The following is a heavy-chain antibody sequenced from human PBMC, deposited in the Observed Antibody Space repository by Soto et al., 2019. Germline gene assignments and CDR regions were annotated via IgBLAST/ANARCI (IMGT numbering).Heavy chain of an antibody. Sequence: ASVKVSCKASGYTFTSSGISWLRQAPGQGLEWMGWISAYNGNTNYAQKLQGRVTMTTDTSTSTAYMELRSLRSDDTAVYYCARSSYSSGWYGVGHYYYYGMDVWGQGTTVTVSS. V-gene: IGHV1-18*01. J-gene: IGHJ6*02. CDR2: ISAYNGNT. CDR1: GYTFTSSG. D-gene: IGHD6-19*01. CDR3: ARSSYSSGWYGVGHYYYYGMDV.